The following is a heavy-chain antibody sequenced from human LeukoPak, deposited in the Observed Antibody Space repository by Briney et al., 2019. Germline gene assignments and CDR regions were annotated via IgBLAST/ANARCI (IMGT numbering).Heavy chain of an antibody. CDR3: ARERQDSSSSVDY. CDR2: INPNSGGT. D-gene: IGHD6-6*01. Sequence: ASVKVSCKASGYTFTDYYMHWVRQAPGQGLEWMGRINPNSGGTNYAQKFQGRVTMTRDTSISTAYMELSRLRYDDTAVYYCARERQDSSSSVDYWGQGTLVTVSS. J-gene: IGHJ4*02. CDR1: GYTFTDYY. V-gene: IGHV1-2*06.